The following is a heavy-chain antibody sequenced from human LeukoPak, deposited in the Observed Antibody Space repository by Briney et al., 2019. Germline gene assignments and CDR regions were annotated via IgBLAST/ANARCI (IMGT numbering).Heavy chain of an antibody. D-gene: IGHD3-10*01. CDR2: ICYSGGT. V-gene: IGHV4-59*01. Sequence: SETLSLTCTVSGGSISSYYLTWIRQPPGKGLEWIGYICYSGGTNYNPSLKSRVTISGDTSKNQFSLKLSSVTAADTAVYYCARLNCYGSGRYFHFDHWGQGTLVTVSS. J-gene: IGHJ4*02. CDR3: ARLNCYGSGRYFHFDH. CDR1: GGSISSYY.